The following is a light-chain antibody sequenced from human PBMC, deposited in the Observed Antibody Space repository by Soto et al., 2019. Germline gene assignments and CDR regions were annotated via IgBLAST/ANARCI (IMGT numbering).Light chain of an antibody. Sequence: QSALTQPRSVSGSPGQSVTISCTGTSSDVGGYNYVSWYQQHPGKVPKLMIYDVNKRPSGVPDRFSGSKSGNTASLTISELQAEDEADYYCCSYAGSYTFVVFGGGTKVTVL. J-gene: IGLJ2*01. CDR1: SSDVGGYNY. V-gene: IGLV2-11*01. CDR3: CSYAGSYTFVV. CDR2: DVN.